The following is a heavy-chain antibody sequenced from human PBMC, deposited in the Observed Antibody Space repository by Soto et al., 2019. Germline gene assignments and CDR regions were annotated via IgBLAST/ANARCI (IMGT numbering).Heavy chain of an antibody. V-gene: IGHV4-34*01. Sequence: QVHLHQWSAGLLRPSETLSHSCSVSGGSFIGFYWTWIRQAPGKGLEWLGEVHYNGNINYNPSLGSRISISVDSSKTRSSLTLHSVTAADAATYFCASGHSTSGFDSWSQGSLVSVS. CDR2: VHYNGNI. CDR1: GGSFIGFY. J-gene: IGHJ4*02. D-gene: IGHD6-6*01. CDR3: ASGHSTSGFDS.